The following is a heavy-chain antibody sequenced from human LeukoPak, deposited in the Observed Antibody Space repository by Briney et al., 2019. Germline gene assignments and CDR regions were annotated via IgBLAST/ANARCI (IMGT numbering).Heavy chain of an antibody. J-gene: IGHJ4*02. Sequence: GGSLRLSCADSGFTFSSHGMHWVRQAPGKGLEWVAVISYDGNKKYYADSVKGRFDISRDNSKNILYIQMNSLRTEDTAVYYCARDRDYYNSGGTMIDYWGQGTLVTVSA. CDR1: GFTFSSHG. CDR3: ARDRDYYNSGGTMIDY. V-gene: IGHV3-30*03. D-gene: IGHD6-19*01. CDR2: ISYDGNKK.